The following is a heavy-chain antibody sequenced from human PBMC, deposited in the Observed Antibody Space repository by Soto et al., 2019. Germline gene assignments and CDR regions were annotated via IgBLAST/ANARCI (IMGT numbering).Heavy chain of an antibody. CDR3: AKSIAVAHGWLDP. D-gene: IGHD6-19*01. CDR2: IWYDGSNT. V-gene: IGHV3-33*06. Sequence: GGSLRLSCAASGFIFSSYGMHWVRQAPGKGLEWVAGIWYDGSNTFYSDAVKGRFSISRDNSKNTVDLQMNSLRAEDTAVYYCAKSIAVAHGWLDPWGQGIQVTVSS. J-gene: IGHJ5*02. CDR1: GFIFSSYG.